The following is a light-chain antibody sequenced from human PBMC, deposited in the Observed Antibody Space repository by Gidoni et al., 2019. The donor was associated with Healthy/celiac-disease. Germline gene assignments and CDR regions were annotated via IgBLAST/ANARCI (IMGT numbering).Light chain of an antibody. CDR3: QQYNSYPRT. CDR2: KAS. Sequence: DIQLTQSPSTLSASVGDRVTITCRASQSISSWLAWYQQKPEKAPKLLIYKASSLESGVPSRFGGSGSGTESPLTISSLQPDDFATYYCQQYNSYPRTFGQGTKVEIK. CDR1: QSISSW. J-gene: IGKJ1*01. V-gene: IGKV1-5*03.